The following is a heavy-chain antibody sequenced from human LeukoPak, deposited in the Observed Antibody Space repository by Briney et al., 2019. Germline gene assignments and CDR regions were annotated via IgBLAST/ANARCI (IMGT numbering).Heavy chain of an antibody. Sequence: ASVKVSCKGSGYTFTSYVINWVRQATGQGLEWMGWMNPNSGNTGYAQKFQGRVTMTRNTSISTAYMELSSLRSEDTAVYYCAAAGYCYDSSGYLIRVYYFDYWGQGTLVTVSS. CDR1: GYTFTSYV. V-gene: IGHV1-8*01. J-gene: IGHJ4*02. D-gene: IGHD3-22*01. CDR3: AAAGYCYDSSGYLIRVYYFDY. CDR2: MNPNSGNT.